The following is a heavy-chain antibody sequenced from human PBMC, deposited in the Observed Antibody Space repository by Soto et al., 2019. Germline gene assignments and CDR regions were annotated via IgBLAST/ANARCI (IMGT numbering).Heavy chain of an antibody. D-gene: IGHD3-16*02. CDR2: ISAYNGNT. CDR3: ARDRLGARYDYVWGSYRSASPALNYFDY. CDR1: GYTFTSYG. J-gene: IGHJ4*02. V-gene: IGHV1-18*01. Sequence: QVQLVQSGAEVKKPGASVKVSCKASGYTFTSYGISWVRQAPGQGLEWMGWISAYNGNTNYAQKLQGRVTMATDTSTSTAYMELRSLRSDDTAVYYCARDRLGARYDYVWGSYRSASPALNYFDYWGQGTLVTVSS.